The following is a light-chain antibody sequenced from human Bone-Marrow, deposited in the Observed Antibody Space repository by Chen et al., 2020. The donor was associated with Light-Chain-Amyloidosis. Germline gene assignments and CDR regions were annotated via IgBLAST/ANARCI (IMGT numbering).Light chain of an antibody. V-gene: IGLV3-25*03. J-gene: IGLJ2*01. CDR2: RDT. CDR1: DLPTKY. Sequence: SNELTQSPSVSVSPGQPARITCSGDDLPTKYAYWYQQKPGQAPVLVIHRDTERPSGISERFSGSSSGTTATLTISGVQAEDEADYHCQSADSSGTYEVIFGGGTKLTVL. CDR3: QSADSSGTYEVI.